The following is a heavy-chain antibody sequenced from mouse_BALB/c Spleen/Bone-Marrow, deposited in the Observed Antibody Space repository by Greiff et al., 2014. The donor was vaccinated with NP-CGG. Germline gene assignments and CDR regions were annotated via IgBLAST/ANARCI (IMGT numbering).Heavy chain of an antibody. CDR3: ARDWDYYAMDY. D-gene: IGHD4-1*01. V-gene: IGHV1S135*01. CDR1: GYAFTSYS. CDR2: IDPYNGGT. J-gene: IGHJ4*01. Sequence: EVQLQQSGPELVKPGASVKVSCKASGYAFTSYSMYWVKQSHGKSLEWIGYIDPYNGGTSQNQKFKGKATLTVDKSSSTAYMHLSSLTSEDSAVYYCARDWDYYAMDYWGQGTSVTVSS.